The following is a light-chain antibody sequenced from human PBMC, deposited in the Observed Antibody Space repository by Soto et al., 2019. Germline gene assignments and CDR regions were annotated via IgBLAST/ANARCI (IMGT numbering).Light chain of an antibody. J-gene: IGKJ1*01. CDR1: QSIGSW. V-gene: IGKV1-5*03. CDR2: KAS. Sequence: DIQMTQSPSTLSAFVGDRVTITCRASQSIGSWLAWDQQKPGKAPKLLIYKASSLESGVPSRFSGSGSGTEFPLTISSLHPDDFATYYCQKYNSYSTFGQGTKVEIK. CDR3: QKYNSYST.